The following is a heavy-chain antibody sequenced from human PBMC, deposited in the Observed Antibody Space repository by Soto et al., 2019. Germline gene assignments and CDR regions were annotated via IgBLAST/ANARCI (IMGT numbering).Heavy chain of an antibody. Sequence: GASVKVSCKASGGTCSSYAISWVRQAPGQGLEWMGGIIPIFGTANYAQKFQGRVTITADESTSTAYMELSSLRSEDTAVYYCARDVAKQWLGPFDYWGQGTLVTAPQ. J-gene: IGHJ4*02. D-gene: IGHD6-19*01. CDR1: GGTCSSYA. V-gene: IGHV1-69*13. CDR3: ARDVAKQWLGPFDY. CDR2: IIPIFGTA.